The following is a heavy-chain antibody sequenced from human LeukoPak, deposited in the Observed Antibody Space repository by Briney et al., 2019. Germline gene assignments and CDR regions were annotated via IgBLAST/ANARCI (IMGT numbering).Heavy chain of an antibody. CDR2: ITGSGGNT. Sequence: GGSLRLSCAASGFTFSSYAMHWVRQAPGKGLEWVSVITGSGGNTYYADSVKGRFTISKDNSKNTVYLQMSSLRVDDTAVYYCAKAASSSWPSYYYGMDVWGQGTTVTVSS. D-gene: IGHD6-13*01. V-gene: IGHV3-23*01. CDR1: GFTFSSYA. CDR3: AKAASSSWPSYYYGMDV. J-gene: IGHJ6*02.